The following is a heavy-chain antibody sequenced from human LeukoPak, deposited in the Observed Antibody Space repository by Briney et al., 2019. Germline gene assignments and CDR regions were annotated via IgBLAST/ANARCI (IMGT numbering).Heavy chain of an antibody. CDR1: GFTFSSYS. CDR3: ARPYCSSTSCYTGIGY. D-gene: IGHD2-2*02. V-gene: IGHV3-21*01. Sequence: GGSLRLSCAASGFTFSSYSMNWVRQAPGKGLEWVSSISSSSSYIYYADSVKGRFAISRDNAKNSLYLQMNSLRAEDTAVYYCARPYCSSTSCYTGIGYWGQGTLVTVSS. CDR2: ISSSSSYI. J-gene: IGHJ4*02.